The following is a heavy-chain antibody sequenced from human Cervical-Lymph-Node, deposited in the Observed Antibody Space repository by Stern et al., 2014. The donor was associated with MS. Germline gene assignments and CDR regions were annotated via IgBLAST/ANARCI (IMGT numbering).Heavy chain of an antibody. V-gene: IGHV3-74*02. J-gene: IGHJ4*02. CDR1: GFNFSSYW. CDR3: ARGVGDY. D-gene: IGHD3-16*01. CDR2: INRDGGDT. Sequence: VQLVESGGGLVQPGGSLRLSCAASGFNFSSYWMHWVRQFPEKGLFWVSQINRDGGDTSYADSVKGRFSISRDNIRNMLYLRMTSLRAEDTAVYYCARGVGDYWGQGARVTVSS.